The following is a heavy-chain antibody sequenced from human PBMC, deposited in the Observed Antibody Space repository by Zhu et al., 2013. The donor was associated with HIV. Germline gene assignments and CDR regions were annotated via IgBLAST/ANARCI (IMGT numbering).Heavy chain of an antibody. Sequence: EVQLVQSGAEVKKPGESLKISCKASAYSFTSNWVAWVRQMPGKGLEWMGIIFPGDSDTRYSPSFQGQVTISVDKSISTAYLQWSSLKASDTAMYYCARTLMNRWPDGFDIWGQGTMVTVSS. CDR3: ARTLMNRWPDGFDI. J-gene: IGHJ3*02. CDR2: IFPGDSDT. D-gene: IGHD3-16*01. V-gene: IGHV5-51*01. CDR1: AYSFTSNW.